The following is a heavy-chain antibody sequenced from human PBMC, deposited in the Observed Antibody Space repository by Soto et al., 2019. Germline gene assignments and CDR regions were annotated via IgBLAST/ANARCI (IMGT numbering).Heavy chain of an antibody. Sequence: EASVKVSCKASGYTFTSYGISWVRQAPGQGLEWMGWISAYNGNTNYAQKLQGRVTMTTDTSTSTAYMELRSLRSDDTAVYYCARDWYSGTPEGFDYWGQGTLVTVSS. J-gene: IGHJ4*02. CDR1: GYTFTSYG. CDR3: ARDWYSGTPEGFDY. CDR2: ISAYNGNT. V-gene: IGHV1-18*01. D-gene: IGHD1-26*01.